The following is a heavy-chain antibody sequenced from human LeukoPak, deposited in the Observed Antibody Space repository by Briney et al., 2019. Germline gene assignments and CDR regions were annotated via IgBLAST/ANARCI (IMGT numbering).Heavy chain of an antibody. Sequence: GESLKISCKGSEYSFTNYWIGWVRQMPGKGLEWMGIIYPGDSDTRYSPSFQGQVTISADKSISTAYLQWGSLKASDTAMYYCARGRGYSGYEGYFDYWGQGTLVTVSS. CDR1: EYSFTNYW. CDR2: IYPGDSDT. CDR3: ARGRGYSGYEGYFDY. D-gene: IGHD5-12*01. J-gene: IGHJ4*02. V-gene: IGHV5-51*01.